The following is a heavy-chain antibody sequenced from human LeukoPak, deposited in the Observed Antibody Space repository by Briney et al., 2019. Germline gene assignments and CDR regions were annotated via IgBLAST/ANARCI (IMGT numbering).Heavy chain of an antibody. CDR2: INPNSGGT. CDR3: ARDRPVVPAYNRFDP. D-gene: IGHD2-2*01. CDR1: GYTFTGYY. Sequence: ASVKVSCKASGYTFTGYYMHWVRQAPGQGLEWMGWINPNSGGTNYAQKFQGRVTMTRDTSISTAYMELSRLRSDDTAVYYCARDRPVVPAYNRFDPWGQGTLVTVSS. V-gene: IGHV1-2*02. J-gene: IGHJ5*02.